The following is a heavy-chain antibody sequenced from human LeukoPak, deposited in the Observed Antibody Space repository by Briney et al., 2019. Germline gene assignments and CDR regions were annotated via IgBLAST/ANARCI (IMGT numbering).Heavy chain of an antibody. CDR3: AREKNYDVLTGN. D-gene: IGHD3-9*01. V-gene: IGHV4-31*03. J-gene: IGHJ1*01. CDR1: GGSISSGGYY. CDR2: IYYSGST. Sequence: PSQTLSLTCTVSGGSISSGGYYWSWIRQHPGKGLEWIGYIYYSGSTYFNPSLKSRVTISVDTSKNQFSLKLSSVTAADTAVYYCAREKNYDVLTGNWGQGTLVTVSS.